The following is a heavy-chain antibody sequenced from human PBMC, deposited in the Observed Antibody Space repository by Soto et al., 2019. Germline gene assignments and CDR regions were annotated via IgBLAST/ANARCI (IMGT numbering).Heavy chain of an antibody. CDR2: IYSGGST. J-gene: IGHJ4*02. CDR3: AANWNFGLNF. CDR1: GFTVSSHY. V-gene: IGHV3-53*01. Sequence: RRLSCAASGFTVSSHYMSWVRQSPGKGLEWVSVIYSGGSTYYADSVKGRFTISRDNSKSSVFLEMSDLRSDDTAVYYCAANWNFGLNFWGQGTLVTVSS. D-gene: IGHD1-1*01.